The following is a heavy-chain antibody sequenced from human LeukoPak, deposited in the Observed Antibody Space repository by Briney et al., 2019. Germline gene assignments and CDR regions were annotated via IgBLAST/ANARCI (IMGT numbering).Heavy chain of an antibody. CDR3: ARSGYSSSWYYYYYMDV. D-gene: IGHD6-13*01. Sequence: PSETLSLTCTVSGGSISSSSYYWGWIRQPPGKGLEWIGCIYYSGSTYYNPFLQSRVTISVDTSKNQFSLKLSSVTAADTAVYYCARSGYSSSWYYYYYMDVWGKGTTVTVSS. CDR2: IYYSGST. CDR1: GGSISSSSYY. V-gene: IGHV4-39*07. J-gene: IGHJ6*03.